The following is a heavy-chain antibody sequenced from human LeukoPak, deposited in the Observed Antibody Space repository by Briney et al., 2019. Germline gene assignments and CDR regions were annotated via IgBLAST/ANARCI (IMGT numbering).Heavy chain of an antibody. CDR2: ISSSGST. J-gene: IGHJ3*02. Sequence: GSLRLSCTVSGFTVSSNSMSWVRQAPGKGLEWIGRISSSGSTNYNPSLKSRVTISVDTSKNQFSLKLSSVTAADTAVYFCARGPYSYDSSGAFDIWGQGTMVTVSS. CDR3: ARGPYSYDSSGAFDI. CDR1: GFTVSSNS. D-gene: IGHD3-22*01. V-gene: IGHV4-4*08.